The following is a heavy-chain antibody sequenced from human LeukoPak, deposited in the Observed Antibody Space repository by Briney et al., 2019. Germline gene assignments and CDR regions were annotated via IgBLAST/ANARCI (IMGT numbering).Heavy chain of an antibody. CDR1: GGSTSSHY. CDR3: ARELRPIAARPGWFDP. CDR2: IYYSGST. V-gene: IGHV4-59*11. D-gene: IGHD6-6*01. J-gene: IGHJ5*02. Sequence: SETLSLTCTVSGGSTSSHYWSWIRQPPGKGLEWIGYIYYSGSTNYNPSLKSRVTISVDTSKNQFSLKLSSVTAADTAVYYCARELRPIAARPGWFDPWGQGTLVTVSS.